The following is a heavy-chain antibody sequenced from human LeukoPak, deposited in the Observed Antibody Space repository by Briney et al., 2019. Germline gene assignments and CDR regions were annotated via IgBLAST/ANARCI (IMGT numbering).Heavy chain of an antibody. CDR3: ARGTGPVVGATDYYYYMDV. CDR1: GYTFTSYD. V-gene: IGHV1-8*03. Sequence: ASVKVSCKASGYTFTSYDINWVRQATGQGLEWMGWMNPNSGNTGYAQKFQGRVTITRNTSISTAYMELSSLRSEDTAAYYCARGTGPVVGATDYYYYMDVWGKGTTVTVSS. CDR2: MNPNSGNT. J-gene: IGHJ6*03. D-gene: IGHD1-26*01.